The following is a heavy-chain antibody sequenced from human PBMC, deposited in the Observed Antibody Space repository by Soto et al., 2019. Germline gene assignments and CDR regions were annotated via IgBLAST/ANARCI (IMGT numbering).Heavy chain of an antibody. CDR3: ARLSSSWYETSGDAFDI. CDR1: GNSFTSYW. V-gene: IGHV5-51*01. Sequence: GESLKISCKGSGNSFTSYWIGWVRQMPGKGLEWMGIIYPGDSDTRYSPSFQGQVTISADKSISTAYLQWSSLKASDTAMYYCARLSSSWYETSGDAFDIWGQGTMVTVSS. J-gene: IGHJ3*02. CDR2: IYPGDSDT. D-gene: IGHD6-13*01.